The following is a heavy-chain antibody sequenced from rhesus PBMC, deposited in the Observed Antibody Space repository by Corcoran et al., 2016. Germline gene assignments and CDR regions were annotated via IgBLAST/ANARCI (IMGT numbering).Heavy chain of an antibody. D-gene: IGHD6-31*01. V-gene: IGHV2-174*01. CDR3: ARKGSSGWYYFDY. Sequence: QVTLKESGPALVKPTQTLTLTCTFSGFSIITRGMGVGWLRKPPGKDLEWLALISWDDDKYSNPSLKSRLTISKDTSKNQVVLTMTKMDPVDTATYYCARKGSSGWYYFDYWGQGVLVTVSS. J-gene: IGHJ4*01. CDR2: ISWDDDK. CDR1: GFSIITRGMG.